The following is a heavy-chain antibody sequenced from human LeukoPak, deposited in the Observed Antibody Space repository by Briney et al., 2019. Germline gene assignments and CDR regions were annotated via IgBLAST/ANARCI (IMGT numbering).Heavy chain of an antibody. Sequence: GGSLRLSCAASGFTFSNYWMSWVRQAPGKGLEWVANTNQDGSEKYYVDSVKGRFTISRDNAKNSLYLQMNGLRAEDTAVYYCARRDTSGWYYFDYWGQGTLVTVSS. CDR1: GFTFSNYW. CDR2: TNQDGSEK. CDR3: ARRDTSGWYYFDY. J-gene: IGHJ4*02. V-gene: IGHV3-7*01. D-gene: IGHD6-19*01.